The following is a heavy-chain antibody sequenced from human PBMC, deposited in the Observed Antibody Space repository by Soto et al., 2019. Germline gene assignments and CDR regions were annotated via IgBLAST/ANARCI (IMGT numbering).Heavy chain of an antibody. J-gene: IGHJ6*02. CDR2: INAGNGNT. CDR3: ARSPPYSSSLYYYYGMDV. V-gene: IGHV1-3*01. CDR1: GYTFTSYA. Sequence: ASVKVSGKASGYTFTSYAMHWVRQAPGQRLEWMGWINAGNGNTKYSQKFQGRVTITRDTSASTAYMELSSLRSEDTAVYYCARSPPYSSSLYYYYGMDVWGQGTTVTVSS. D-gene: IGHD6-13*01.